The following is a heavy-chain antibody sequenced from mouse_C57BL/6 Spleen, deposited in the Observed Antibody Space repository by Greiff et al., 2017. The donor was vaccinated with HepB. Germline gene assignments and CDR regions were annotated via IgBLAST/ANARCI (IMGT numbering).Heavy chain of an antibody. CDR1: GFTFSSYA. Sequence: EVMLVESGGGLVKPGGSLKLSCAASGFTFSSYAMSWVRQTPEKRLEWVATISDGGSYTYYPDNVKGRFTISRDNAKNNRYLQMSHLKSEDTAMYYCARDKGGLHYYAMDYWGQGTSVTVSS. V-gene: IGHV5-4*03. J-gene: IGHJ4*01. CDR3: ARDKGGLHYYAMDY. CDR2: ISDGGSYT. D-gene: IGHD2-10*01.